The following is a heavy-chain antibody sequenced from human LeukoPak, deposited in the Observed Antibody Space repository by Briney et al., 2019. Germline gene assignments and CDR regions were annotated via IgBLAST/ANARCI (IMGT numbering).Heavy chain of an antibody. D-gene: IGHD5-18*01. CDR3: ARGSYGYYYYYYMDV. Sequence: SVKVSCKASGGTFSSYAISWVRQAPGQGLEWMGGIIPIFGIANYAQKFQGRVTITADESTSTAYMELSSLRSEDTAVYYCARGSYGYYYYYYMDVWGKGTTVTVSS. V-gene: IGHV1-69*13. CDR1: GGTFSSYA. J-gene: IGHJ6*03. CDR2: IIPIFGIA.